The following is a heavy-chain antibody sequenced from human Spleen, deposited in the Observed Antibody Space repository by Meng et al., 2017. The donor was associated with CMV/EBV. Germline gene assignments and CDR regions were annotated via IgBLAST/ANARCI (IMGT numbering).Heavy chain of an antibody. Sequence: FTFSSYSMNWVRQAPGKGLEWVSYISSSSSYIYYADSVKGRFTISRDNARNSLYLQMSSLRAEDTAVYYCTRELTRLVVPGAATFGFWGQGTLVTVSS. D-gene: IGHD2-2*01. CDR2: ISSSSSYI. CDR3: TRELTRLVVPGAATFGF. CDR1: FTFSSYS. V-gene: IGHV3-21*01. J-gene: IGHJ4*02.